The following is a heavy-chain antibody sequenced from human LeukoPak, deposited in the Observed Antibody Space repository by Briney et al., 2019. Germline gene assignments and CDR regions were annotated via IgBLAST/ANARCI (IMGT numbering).Heavy chain of an antibody. CDR2: ISGGGGST. CDR1: GFTFTSYS. D-gene: IGHD1-26*01. J-gene: IGHJ4*02. Sequence: GGSLRLSCAASGFTFTSYSMNWVRQAPGKGLEWASTISGGGGSTYYADSVKGRFTISRDNSKNTLYLQVNSLRAEDTAVYYCAKGGKWDVTPFDYWGQGTLVTVSS. CDR3: AKGGKWDVTPFDY. V-gene: IGHV3-23*01.